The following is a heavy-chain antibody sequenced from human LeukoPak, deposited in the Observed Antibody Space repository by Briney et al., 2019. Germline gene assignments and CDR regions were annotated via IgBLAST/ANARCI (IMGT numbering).Heavy chain of an antibody. CDR1: AFTFSSYA. D-gene: IGHD6-13*01. V-gene: IGHV3-30*08. J-gene: IGHJ6*03. CDR2: ISYDGSNK. CDR3: AADPYQFNSSSWYSPYYYYMDV. Sequence: PGRSLTLSCAASAFTFSSYAMHWVRQGPGKGVGWVAVISYDGSNKYYADSVNGRFTISRDNSKNALYLQMNSLRAEDRAVYYCAADPYQFNSSSWYSPYYYYMDVWGKGTTVTVSS.